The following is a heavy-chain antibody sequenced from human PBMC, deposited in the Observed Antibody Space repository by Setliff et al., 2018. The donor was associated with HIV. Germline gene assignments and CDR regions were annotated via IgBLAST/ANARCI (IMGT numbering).Heavy chain of an antibody. Sequence: GASVKVSCKTSGAIFSTYGLSWVREAPGQGLEWMGGIVPKFRTTNYARKFQGRVTITADEFTNTAYMELSGLRSDDTAVYYCASGVYYYDDSGYYPGYYYYYMDVWGRGTTVTVSS. CDR1: GAIFSTYG. J-gene: IGHJ6*03. V-gene: IGHV1-69*13. CDR3: ASGVYYYDDSGYYPGYYYYYMDV. D-gene: IGHD3-22*01. CDR2: IVPKFRTT.